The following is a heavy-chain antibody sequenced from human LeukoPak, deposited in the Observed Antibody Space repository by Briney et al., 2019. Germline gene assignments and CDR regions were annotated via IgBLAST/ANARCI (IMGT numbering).Heavy chain of an antibody. CDR3: AKHSYRVDSFTDY. V-gene: IGHV3-7*05. D-gene: IGHD5-12*01. Sequence: GGSLRLSCAASGFTFSSSWMSWVRLAPGRGLEWVANIKQDGSEKYYVDSVKGRFTISRDNAKNTLYLQMNSLRAEDTAVYYCAKHSYRVDSFTDYWGQGTLVTVSS. CDR1: GFTFSSSW. CDR2: IKQDGSEK. J-gene: IGHJ4*02.